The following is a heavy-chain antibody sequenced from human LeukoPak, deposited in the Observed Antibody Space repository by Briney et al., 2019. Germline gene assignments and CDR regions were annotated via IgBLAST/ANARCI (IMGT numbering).Heavy chain of an antibody. J-gene: IGHJ4*02. V-gene: IGHV4-34*01. CDR3: ARGYYDFWSGYLRSKSSRHYFDY. D-gene: IGHD3-3*01. CDR2: INHSGST. Sequence: NPSETLSLTCAVYGGSFSGYYWSWIRQPPGKGLEWIGEINHSGSTNYNPSLKSRVTISVDTSKNQFSLKLSSVTAADTAVYYCARGYYDFWSGYLRSKSSRHYFDYWGQGTLVTVSS. CDR1: GGSFSGYY.